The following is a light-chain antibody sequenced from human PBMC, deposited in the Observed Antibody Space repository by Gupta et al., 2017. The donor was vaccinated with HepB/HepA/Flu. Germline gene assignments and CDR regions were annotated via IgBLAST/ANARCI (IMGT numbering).Light chain of an antibody. CDR1: SSDIGYSNR. CDR3: SSYTSSSTLV. CDR2: EVT. V-gene: IGLV2-18*02. Sequence: QSALTQPPSVSGSPGQSVAISCSGTSSDIGYSNRVSWYKQPPGTAPKIIIYEVTYRPTGVPDRFSGSKSGNTASLTISGLQAEDEADYFCSSYTSSSTLVFGGGTKVTV. J-gene: IGLJ2*01.